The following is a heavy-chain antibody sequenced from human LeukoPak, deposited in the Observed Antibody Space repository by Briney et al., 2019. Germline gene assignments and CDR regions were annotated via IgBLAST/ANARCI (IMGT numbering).Heavy chain of an antibody. D-gene: IGHD3-22*01. CDR2: INSDGSST. Sequence: PGGSLRLSCAASGFTFSSYWMHWVRQAPGKGLVWVSRINSDGSSTSYADSVKGRLTISRDNAKNTLYLQMNSLRAEDTAVYYCTREKDYYDSSGYYRDAFDIWGQGTKVTASS. J-gene: IGHJ3*02. CDR3: TREKDYYDSSGYYRDAFDI. V-gene: IGHV3-74*01. CDR1: GFTFSSYW.